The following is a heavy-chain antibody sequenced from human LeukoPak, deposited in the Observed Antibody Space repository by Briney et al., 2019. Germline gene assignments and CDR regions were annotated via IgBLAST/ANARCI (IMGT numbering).Heavy chain of an antibody. V-gene: IGHV1-46*03. CDR1: GGTFSSYA. D-gene: IGHD2-2*02. CDR3: ARERGEYCSSTSCYTYRRFDP. Sequence: ASVKVSCKASGGTFSSYAISWVRQAPGQGLEWMGIINPSGGSTSYAQKFQGRVTMTRDTSTSTVYMELSSLRSEDTAVYYCARERGEYCSSTSCYTYRRFDPWGQGTLVTVSS. J-gene: IGHJ5*02. CDR2: INPSGGST.